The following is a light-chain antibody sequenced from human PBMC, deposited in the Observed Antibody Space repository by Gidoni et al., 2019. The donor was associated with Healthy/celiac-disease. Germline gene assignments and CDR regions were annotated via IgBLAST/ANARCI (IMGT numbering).Light chain of an antibody. J-gene: IGKJ1*01. CDR2: WAS. V-gene: IGKV4-1*01. CDR1: QSVLYSSNNKNY. CDR3: QQYYSTPWT. Sequence: IVMTHSSAFLAVSLGERATINCKSRQSVLYSSNNKNYLAWYQQKPGQPPKLLIYWASTRESGVPDRFSGSGSGTDFTLTISSLQAEDVAVYYCQQYYSTPWTFXQXTKVEIK.